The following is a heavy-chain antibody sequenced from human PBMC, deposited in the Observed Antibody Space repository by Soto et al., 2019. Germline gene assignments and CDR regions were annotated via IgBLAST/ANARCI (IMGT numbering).Heavy chain of an antibody. Sequence: SVKVSCKASRVAFSKFIVTWVRQVPGLGLEWVGGIIPIFGTANYAQKFQGRVTITADESTSTSYMEVNNLRSEDTAVYYCAKVRYSSPMGYYYGMDVWGQGTTVTVSS. J-gene: IGHJ6*02. CDR1: RVAFSKFI. CDR2: IIPIFGTA. CDR3: AKVRYSSPMGYYYGMDV. V-gene: IGHV1-69*13. D-gene: IGHD6-19*01.